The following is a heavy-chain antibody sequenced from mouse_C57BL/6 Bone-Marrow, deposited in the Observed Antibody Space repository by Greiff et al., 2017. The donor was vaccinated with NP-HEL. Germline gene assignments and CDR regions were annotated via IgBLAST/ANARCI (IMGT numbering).Heavy chain of an antibody. CDR2: IDPSDSYT. Sequence: QVQLQQPGAELVRPGTSVKLSCKASGYTFTSYWMHWVKQRPGQGLEWIGVIDPSDSYTNYNQTFKGKATLTVDTSSSTAYMQLSSLTSEDSAVYYCARLRRGAWFAYWGQGTLVTVSA. V-gene: IGHV1-59*01. CDR1: GYTFTSYW. J-gene: IGHJ3*01. CDR3: ARLRRGAWFAY. D-gene: IGHD2-12*01.